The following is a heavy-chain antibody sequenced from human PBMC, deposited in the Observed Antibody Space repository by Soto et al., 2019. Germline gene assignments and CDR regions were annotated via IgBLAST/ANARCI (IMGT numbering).Heavy chain of an antibody. Sequence: GASVKVSCKASGYTFTSYGISWVRQAPGQRLEWKGWINAYNGNTKYAQKHQGRVTMTTDTSTSTAYMELRSLRSDDTAVYYCARDQAMAQFDYWGQGTLVTVSS. CDR1: GYTFTSYG. D-gene: IGHD5-18*01. V-gene: IGHV1-18*01. J-gene: IGHJ4*02. CDR2: INAYNGNT. CDR3: ARDQAMAQFDY.